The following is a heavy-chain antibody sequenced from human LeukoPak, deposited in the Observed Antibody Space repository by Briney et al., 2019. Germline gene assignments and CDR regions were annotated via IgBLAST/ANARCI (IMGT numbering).Heavy chain of an antibody. CDR2: IDTTGSKT. V-gene: IGHV3-11*06. CDR1: GFTFSNYY. D-gene: IGHD1-1*01. CDR3: ARDWAPFNENWFDP. Sequence: GGSLRLSCGASGFTFSNYYMSWIRQAPGGGLEWVSYIDTTGSKTDYADSVKGRFTISRDNAKNSLYLQMNSLRAEDTAVYYCARDWAPFNENWFDPWGQGTLVTVSS. J-gene: IGHJ5*02.